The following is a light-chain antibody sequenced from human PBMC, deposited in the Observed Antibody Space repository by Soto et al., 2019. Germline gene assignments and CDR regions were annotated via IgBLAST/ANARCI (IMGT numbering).Light chain of an antibody. CDR3: QQTDSFPIT. V-gene: IGKV3-15*01. J-gene: IGKJ5*01. CDR2: GAS. Sequence: EIVMTQSPATLSVSPGERATLSCRASQSVSSNLAWYQQKPGQAPRLLIYGASTRATGIPARFSGSGSGTHFTLTISSLQPEDFGTYYCQQTDSFPITFGQGTRLEIK. CDR1: QSVSSN.